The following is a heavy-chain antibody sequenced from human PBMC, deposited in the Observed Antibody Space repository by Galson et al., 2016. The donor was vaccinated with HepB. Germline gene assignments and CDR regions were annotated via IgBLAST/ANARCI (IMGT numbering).Heavy chain of an antibody. Sequence: SLRLSCAASGFTFNNYGMFWVRQAPGKGLEWMAVMWGDGSNRYYAGSVRGRFTISRDNSENTLFLRMNSLRVEDTAVYYCARGHSSDWPNYIDFWGQGTLVTVSS. D-gene: IGHD3-22*01. CDR1: GFTFNNYG. V-gene: IGHV3-33*01. CDR2: MWGDGSNR. CDR3: ARGHSSDWPNYIDF. J-gene: IGHJ4*02.